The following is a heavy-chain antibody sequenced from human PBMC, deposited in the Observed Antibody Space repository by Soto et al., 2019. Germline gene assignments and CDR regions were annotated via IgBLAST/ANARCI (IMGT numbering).Heavy chain of an antibody. CDR1: GFTFSSYA. J-gene: IGHJ6*02. CDR3: ARDGKQLVLHYYYGMDV. D-gene: IGHD6-6*01. CDR2: ISYDGSTK. V-gene: IGHV3-30-3*01. Sequence: GGSLRLSCAASGFTFSSYAMHWVRQAPGKGLEWVAVISYDGSTKYYADSVKGRFTISRDNSKNRLNLQMNSLRAADTAVYYCARDGKQLVLHYYYGMDVWGQGTTVTVSS.